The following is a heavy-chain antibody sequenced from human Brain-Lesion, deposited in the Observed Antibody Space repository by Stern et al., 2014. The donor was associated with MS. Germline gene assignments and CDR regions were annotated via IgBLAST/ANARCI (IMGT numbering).Heavy chain of an antibody. D-gene: IGHD5-24*01. CDR2: IYWDDDK. CDR1: GFSFNSTGGG. CDR3: AHRHGWLRAFDI. J-gene: IGHJ3*02. V-gene: IGHV2-5*02. Sequence: QGSLRDAGPTLVRPTQTLSLTCTFSGFSFNSTGGGVGWIRQPPGKTLEWLAIIYWDDDKRNSPSLQSSLTTNKEPSNNPGDLILPNLDPVDTATYFCAHRHGWLRAFDIWGPGTTVTVSS.